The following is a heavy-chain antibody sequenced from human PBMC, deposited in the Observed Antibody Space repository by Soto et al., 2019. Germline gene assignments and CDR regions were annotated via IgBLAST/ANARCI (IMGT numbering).Heavy chain of an antibody. CDR3: ARDKYYDFWSGQINYYYYYGMDV. Sequence: QVQLVESGGGLVKPGGSLRLSCAASGFTFSDYYMSWIRQAPGKGLEWVSYISSSGSTIYYADSVKGRFTISRDNAKNSLYLQMNSLRAEDTAVYYCARDKYYDFWSGQINYYYYYGMDVWGQGTTVTVSS. J-gene: IGHJ6*02. D-gene: IGHD3-3*01. V-gene: IGHV3-11*01. CDR1: GFTFSDYY. CDR2: ISSSGSTI.